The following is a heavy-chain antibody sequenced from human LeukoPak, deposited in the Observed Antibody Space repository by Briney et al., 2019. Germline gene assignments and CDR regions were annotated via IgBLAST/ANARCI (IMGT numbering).Heavy chain of an antibody. CDR1: VFTFSDYY. Sequence: PGGSLRLSCAASVFTFSDYYMSWIRQAPGKGLEWVSYISSSCSTIYYADSVKGRFTISRDNAKNSLYLQMDSLRAEDTAVYYCARESWSSSWEDYYYYMDVWGKGTTVTVSS. D-gene: IGHD6-13*01. V-gene: IGHV3-11*01. CDR2: ISSSCSTI. J-gene: IGHJ6*03. CDR3: ARESWSSSWEDYYYYMDV.